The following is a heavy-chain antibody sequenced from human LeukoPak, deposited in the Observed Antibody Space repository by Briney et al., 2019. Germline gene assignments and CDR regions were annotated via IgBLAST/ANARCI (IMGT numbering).Heavy chain of an antibody. Sequence: GESLKISCKGSGYSFATYWIAWVRQMPGKGLEWMGIIYPDDSDTRYSPSFQGQVTMSADKSISTAYLQWSSLKASDTAMYYCARHRTTYYYDYCGQGTLVTVSS. V-gene: IGHV5-51*01. CDR3: ARHRTTYYYDY. CDR1: GYSFATYW. J-gene: IGHJ4*02. CDR2: IYPDDSDT. D-gene: IGHD1-14*01.